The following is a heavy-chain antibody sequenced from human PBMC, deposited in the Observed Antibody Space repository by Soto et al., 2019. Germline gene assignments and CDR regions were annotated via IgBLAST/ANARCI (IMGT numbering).Heavy chain of an antibody. D-gene: IGHD3-10*01. CDR1: GYTFTSYD. J-gene: IGHJ6*03. V-gene: IGHV1-8*01. CDR3: ARVGSWSNGAGYSYMDF. CDR2: MNPNSGNT. Sequence: ASVKVSCKASGYTFTSYDINWVRQATGQGLEWMGWMNPNSGNTGYAQKFQGRVTMTRNTSISTAYMELSSLRSEDTAVYYWARVGSWSNGAGYSYMDFWGKGTTVTVSS.